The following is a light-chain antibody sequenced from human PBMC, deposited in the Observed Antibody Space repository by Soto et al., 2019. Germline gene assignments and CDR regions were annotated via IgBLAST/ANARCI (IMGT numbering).Light chain of an antibody. Sequence: QSALTQPRSVSGSPGQSVTISCTGTSNDVGAYHYVSWYQHHPGKAPKLIIYDVTQRPSGIPDRFSDSKSGNTASLTISGLQADDEADYHCCSYADNYFYVFGTGTKLTVL. CDR2: DVT. V-gene: IGLV2-11*01. J-gene: IGLJ1*01. CDR3: CSYADNYFYV. CDR1: SNDVGAYHY.